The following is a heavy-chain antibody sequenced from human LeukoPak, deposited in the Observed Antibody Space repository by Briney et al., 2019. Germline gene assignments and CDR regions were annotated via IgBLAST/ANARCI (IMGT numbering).Heavy chain of an antibody. CDR2: TYYSGST. CDR1: GGSISSGGYY. J-gene: IGHJ5*02. Sequence: PSETLSLTCTVSGGSISSGGYYWSWIRQHPGKGLEWIGYTYYSGSTYYNPSLKSRVTISVDTSKNQFSLKLSSVTAADTAVYYCARGRTYYDILTGYDSNWFDPWGQGTLVTVSS. V-gene: IGHV4-31*03. CDR3: ARGRTYYDILTGYDSNWFDP. D-gene: IGHD3-9*01.